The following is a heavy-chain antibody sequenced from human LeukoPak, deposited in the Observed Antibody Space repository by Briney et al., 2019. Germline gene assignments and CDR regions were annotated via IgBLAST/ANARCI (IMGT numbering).Heavy chain of an antibody. V-gene: IGHV4-4*07. Sequence: SETLSLTCTVSGGSISSYYWSWIRQPAGKGLEWIGRIYTSGSTNYNPSLKSRVTMSVDTSKNQFSLKLSSVTAADTAVYYCARDALKGSSSWYGWYFDLWAVAPWSLSPQ. D-gene: IGHD6-13*01. CDR3: ARDALKGSSSWYGWYFDL. J-gene: IGHJ2*01. CDR2: IYTSGST. CDR1: GGSISSYY.